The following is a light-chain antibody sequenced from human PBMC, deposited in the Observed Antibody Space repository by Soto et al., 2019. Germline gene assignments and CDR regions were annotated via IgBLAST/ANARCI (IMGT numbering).Light chain of an antibody. CDR3: QQRSNWPWT. Sequence: EMVLTQSPATLSLSPGERATLSCRASQSVSSYLAWHQQKPGQAPRLLIYDASNRATGIPARFSGSGSGTDFTLTISSLEPEDFAVYYCQQRSNWPWTFGQGTKVDIK. CDR1: QSVSSY. V-gene: IGKV3-11*01. J-gene: IGKJ1*01. CDR2: DAS.